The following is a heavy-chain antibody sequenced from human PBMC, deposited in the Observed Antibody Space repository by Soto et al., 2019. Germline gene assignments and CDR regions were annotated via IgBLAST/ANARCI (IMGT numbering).Heavy chain of an antibody. CDR3: ARDLGYYDSSGYFDY. V-gene: IGHV3-11*01. CDR1: GFTFSDYY. Sequence: GRSLRLSCAASGFTFSDYYMSWIRQAPGNGLEWVSYISTSDSIYYADSAKGRFTISRDNAKNSLYLQMNSLRAEDTAVYYCARDLGYYDSSGYFDYWGQGTLVTYPQ. CDR2: ISTSDSI. D-gene: IGHD3-22*01. J-gene: IGHJ4*02.